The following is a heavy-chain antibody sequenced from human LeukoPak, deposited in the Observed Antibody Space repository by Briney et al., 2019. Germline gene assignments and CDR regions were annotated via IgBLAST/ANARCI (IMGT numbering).Heavy chain of an antibody. V-gene: IGHV4-39*02. J-gene: IGHJ5*02. CDR1: GGSISSSNYY. CDR3: ARDYGDYNWFDP. Sequence: SETLSLTCTVSGGSISSSNYYWGWIRQPPGKGLEWIGSIYYSGSTFYNPSLKSLVTMSVDTSKNQFSLKLTSVTAADTAVYFCARDYGDYNWFDPWGQGTLVTVSS. CDR2: IYYSGST. D-gene: IGHD4-17*01.